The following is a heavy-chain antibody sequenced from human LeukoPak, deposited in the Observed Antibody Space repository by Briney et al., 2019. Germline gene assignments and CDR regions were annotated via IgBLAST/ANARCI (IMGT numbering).Heavy chain of an antibody. CDR3: AKEDIGGWSGIDY. J-gene: IGHJ4*02. CDR1: GFTFSSYG. D-gene: IGHD6-19*01. V-gene: IGHV3-30*18. Sequence: PGGSLRLSCAASGFTFSSYGIHWVRQAPGKGLEWVALISYDGSNKYYADSVKGRFTISRDNSKNTMYLLMNSLRAEDTAVYYCAKEDIGGWSGIDYWGQGTLVTVSS. CDR2: ISYDGSNK.